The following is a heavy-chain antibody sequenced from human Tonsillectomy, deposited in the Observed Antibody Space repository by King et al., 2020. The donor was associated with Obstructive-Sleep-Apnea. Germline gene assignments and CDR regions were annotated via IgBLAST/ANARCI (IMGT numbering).Heavy chain of an antibody. D-gene: IGHD1-1*01. Sequence: VQLVESGGGLVQPGGSLRLSCAGSGFTFSRYWMSWVRQAPGKGLEWVANIKEDGSEKHYVDAVKGRFTISRDNAKNSLYLQMNSLRVEDTAVYYCAKDVERDWGQGTLVTVSS. CDR2: IKEDGSEK. J-gene: IGHJ4*02. V-gene: IGHV3-7*03. CDR3: AKDVERD. CDR1: GFTFSRYW.